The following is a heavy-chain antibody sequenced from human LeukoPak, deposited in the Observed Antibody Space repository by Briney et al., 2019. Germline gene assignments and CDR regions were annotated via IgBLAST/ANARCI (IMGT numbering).Heavy chain of an antibody. CDR2: ISAYNGNT. CDR3: ARGYDSSGYYYFDY. CDR1: GYTFTSYG. Sequence: ASVTVSCKASGYTFTSYGISWVRQAPGQGLEWMGWISAYNGNTNYAQKPQGRVTMTTDTSTSTAYMELRSLRSDDTAVYYCARGYDSSGYYYFDYWGQGTLVTVSS. J-gene: IGHJ4*02. V-gene: IGHV1-18*01. D-gene: IGHD3-22*01.